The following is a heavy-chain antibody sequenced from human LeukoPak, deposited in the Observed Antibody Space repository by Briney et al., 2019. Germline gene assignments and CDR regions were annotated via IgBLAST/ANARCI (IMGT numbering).Heavy chain of an antibody. D-gene: IGHD2-2*01. Sequence: GASVKVSCTASGGTFSSYAISWVRQAPGQGLEWMGGIIPIFGTANYAQKFQGRVTITADESTSTAYMELGSLRSDDTAVYYCARDRDVVVPAAMPGYYYGMDVWGQGTTVTVSS. CDR1: GGTFSSYA. J-gene: IGHJ6*02. CDR3: ARDRDVVVPAAMPGYYYGMDV. CDR2: IIPIFGTA. V-gene: IGHV1-69*13.